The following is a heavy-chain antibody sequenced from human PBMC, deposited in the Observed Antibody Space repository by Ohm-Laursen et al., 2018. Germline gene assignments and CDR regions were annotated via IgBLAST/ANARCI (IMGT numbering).Heavy chain of an antibody. J-gene: IGHJ4*02. D-gene: IGHD3-10*01. CDR2: INHSGST. V-gene: IGHV4-34*01. CDR1: GGSFSGYY. Sequence: SETLSLTCAVYGGSFSGYYWSWIRQPPGKGLEWIGEINHSGSTNYNPSLKSRVTISVDTSKNQFSLKLSSVTAADTAVYYCARGITMVRGVIIGFDYWGQGTLVTVSS. CDR3: ARGITMVRGVIIGFDY.